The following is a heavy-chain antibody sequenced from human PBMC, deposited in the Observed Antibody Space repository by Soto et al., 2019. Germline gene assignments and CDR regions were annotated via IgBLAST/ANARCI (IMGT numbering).Heavy chain of an antibody. Sequence: EVQLLESGGGLIQPGGSLRLSCAASGFNFSNYAMTWVRQAPGRGLEWVSAISATGGSTYYADSVKGRFTISRDNSKNTLYLQVISLRAEDTALYCCAKALGGGRGSMYYYYGLDVWGQGTMVTVSS. CDR1: GFNFSNYA. J-gene: IGHJ6*02. CDR2: ISATGGST. D-gene: IGHD5-12*01. V-gene: IGHV3-23*01. CDR3: AKALGGGRGSMYYYYGLDV.